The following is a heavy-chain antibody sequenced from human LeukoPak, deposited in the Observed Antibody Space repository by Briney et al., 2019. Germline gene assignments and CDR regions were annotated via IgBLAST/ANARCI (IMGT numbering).Heavy chain of an antibody. Sequence: ASVKVSCNASGGTFSSYAISWVRQAPGQGLEWMGGIIPIFGTANYAQKFQGRVTITADESTSTDYMELSSLRSEDTAVYYCARSYYYDSSGYYQSDYWGQGTLVTVSS. D-gene: IGHD3-22*01. V-gene: IGHV1-69*13. CDR2: IIPIFGTA. CDR1: GGTFSSYA. CDR3: ARSYYYDSSGYYQSDY. J-gene: IGHJ4*02.